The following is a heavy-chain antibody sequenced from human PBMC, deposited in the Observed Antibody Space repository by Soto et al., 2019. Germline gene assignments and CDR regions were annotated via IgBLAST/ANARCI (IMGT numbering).Heavy chain of an antibody. Sequence: EVQLVESGGGLVKPGGSLRLSCAASGFTFSSYSINWVRQAPGKGLEWVSSISGSSTYIFYADSVKGRFTIARDNAKNSLYLQMDSLRAEDTAVYYCARDPRVLYYFDSWGQGTLVTVSS. D-gene: IGHD3-10*01. CDR1: GFTFSSYS. J-gene: IGHJ4*02. V-gene: IGHV3-21*01. CDR2: ISGSSTYI. CDR3: ARDPRVLYYFDS.